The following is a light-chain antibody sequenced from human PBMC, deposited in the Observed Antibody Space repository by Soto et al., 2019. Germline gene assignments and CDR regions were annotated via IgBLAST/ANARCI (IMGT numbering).Light chain of an antibody. Sequence: QSALTQPASVSGSPGQSITISCTGTSSDVGSYNLVSWYQQHPGKAPKLMIYEGSKRPSGVSNRFSGSKSGNTASLTISGLQAEDEADYYCCSYAGSPYVVVGGGTKLTVL. CDR2: EGS. J-gene: IGLJ2*01. V-gene: IGLV2-23*01. CDR1: SSDVGSYNL. CDR3: CSYAGSPYVV.